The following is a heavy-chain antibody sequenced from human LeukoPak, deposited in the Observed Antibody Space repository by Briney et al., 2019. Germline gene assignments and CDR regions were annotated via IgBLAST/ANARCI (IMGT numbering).Heavy chain of an antibody. V-gene: IGHV1-69*05. D-gene: IGHD2-21*01. CDR2: IIPIFGTA. CDR3: ARGHSPVDY. Sequence: ASVKVSCKASGGTFSSYAISWVRQAPGQGLEWMGGIIPIFGTANYAQKFQGRVTITRNTSISTAYMELSSLRSEDTAVYYCARGHSPVDYWGQGTLVTVSS. CDR1: GGTFSSYA. J-gene: IGHJ4*02.